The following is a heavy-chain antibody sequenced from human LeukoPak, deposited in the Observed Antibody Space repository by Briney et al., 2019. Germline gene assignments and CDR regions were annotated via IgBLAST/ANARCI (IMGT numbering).Heavy chain of an antibody. V-gene: IGHV3-23*01. CDR2: ISVSGDKT. CDR3: AKLAAASEYSFTDV. CDR1: GFTFSTYA. Sequence: GGSLRLSCAASGFTFSTYAMSWVRQAPGKGLEWVSAISVSGDKTYYAGSVKGRYTISRDNSKNTLLLQMNSLRAEDTAVYYCAKLAAASEYSFTDVWGQGTTVTVSS. D-gene: IGHD2-15*01. J-gene: IGHJ6*02.